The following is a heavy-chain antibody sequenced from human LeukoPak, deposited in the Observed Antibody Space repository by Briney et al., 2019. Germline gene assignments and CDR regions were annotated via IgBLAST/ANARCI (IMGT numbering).Heavy chain of an antibody. D-gene: IGHD2-2*01. CDR1: GGSFSGYY. J-gene: IGHJ6*03. Sequence: PSETLSLTCAVYGGSFSGYYWSWIRQPPGKGLEWIGEINRSGSTNYNPSLKSRVTISVDTSKNQFSLKLSSVTAADTAVYYCARSWAYALGYYYYMDVWGKGTTVTVSS. CDR2: INRSGST. CDR3: ARSWAYALGYYYYMDV. V-gene: IGHV4-34*01.